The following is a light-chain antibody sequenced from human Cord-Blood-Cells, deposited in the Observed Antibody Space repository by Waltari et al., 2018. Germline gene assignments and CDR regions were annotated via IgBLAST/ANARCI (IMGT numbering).Light chain of an antibody. CDR2: DDS. Sequence: SYVLTQPPSVSVAPGKTARITCGGNNIGSKSVPWYQQKPGPAPVLGVYDDSDRPSGIPEGFSVSNLGNTATLTIRRVEAGGEADYYCQVGDSSSDQVVFGGGTKLTGL. V-gene: IGLV3-21*03. CDR1: NIGSKS. J-gene: IGLJ2*01. CDR3: QVGDSSSDQVV.